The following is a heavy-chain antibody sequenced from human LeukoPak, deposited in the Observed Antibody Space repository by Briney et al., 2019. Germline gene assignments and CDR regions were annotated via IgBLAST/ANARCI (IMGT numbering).Heavy chain of an antibody. CDR3: AKAYYYGSGSYRWLIDY. J-gene: IGHJ4*02. V-gene: IGHV3-33*06. CDR2: IWYDGSNK. CDR1: GFTFSSYG. D-gene: IGHD3-10*01. Sequence: PGGSLRLACAVSGFTFSSYGMHWVRQAPGKGLEWVAVIWYDGSNKYYADSVKGRFTISRDNSKNTLYLQMNSLRAEDTAVYYCAKAYYYGSGSYRWLIDYWGQGTLVTVSS.